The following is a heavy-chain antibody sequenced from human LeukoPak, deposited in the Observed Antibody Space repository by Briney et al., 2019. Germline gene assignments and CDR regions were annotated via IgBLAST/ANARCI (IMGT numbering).Heavy chain of an antibody. D-gene: IGHD3-10*01. V-gene: IGHV3-23*01. CDR2: ILSGGDTA. Sequence: GGSLRLSCAASGFTFSSYSMNWVRQAPGKGLEWVPSILSGGDTASYADPVRGRFTISRHNSKNTLYLEMNSLRAEDTAIYYCAKDLISPRRVGSSEKLDYWGRGTLVTVSS. CDR3: AKDLISPRRVGSSEKLDY. CDR1: GFTFSSYS. J-gene: IGHJ4*02.